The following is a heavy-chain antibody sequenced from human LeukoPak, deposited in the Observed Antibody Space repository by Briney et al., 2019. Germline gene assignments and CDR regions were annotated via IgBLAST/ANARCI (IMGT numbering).Heavy chain of an antibody. CDR1: GGTFSRHT. CDR2: ITPMFGTA. Sequence: SVKVSCKASGGTFSRHTISWVRQSPGQGLEWMGGITPMFGTANYAQKFQGRVTITADESTSTAYMELSSLRSEDTAVYYCARDDYIVVVPAALPYYYGMDVWGQGTTVTVSS. CDR3: ARDDYIVVVPAALPYYYGMDV. J-gene: IGHJ6*02. D-gene: IGHD2-2*01. V-gene: IGHV1-69*13.